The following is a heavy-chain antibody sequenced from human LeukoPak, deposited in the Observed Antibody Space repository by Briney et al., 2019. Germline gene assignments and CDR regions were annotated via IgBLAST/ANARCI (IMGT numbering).Heavy chain of an antibody. J-gene: IGHJ4*02. CDR3: ARHERQLVVDY. D-gene: IGHD6-6*01. V-gene: IGHV5-51*01. CDR1: GYRLTSYW. Sequence: GESLKISCKGSGYRLTSYWSGRVRQMPGKGLEWMGIIYPGDSDTRYSPSFQGQVTISADKSISTAYLQWSSLKASDTAMYYCARHERQLVVDYWGQGTLVTVSS. CDR2: IYPGDSDT.